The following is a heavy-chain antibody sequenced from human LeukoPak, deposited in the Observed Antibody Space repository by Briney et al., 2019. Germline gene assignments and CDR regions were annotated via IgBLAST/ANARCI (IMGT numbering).Heavy chain of an antibody. J-gene: IGHJ4*02. V-gene: IGHV1-69*13. CDR1: GGTFSSYA. Sequence: ASVKVSCKASGGTFSSYAISWVRQAPGQGLEWMGGIIPIFGTANYPQKFQGRVTITADESTSTAYMELSSLRSEDTAVYYCARDRAYCSSTSCSITPTDYWGQGTLVTVSS. CDR2: IIPIFGTA. D-gene: IGHD2-2*01. CDR3: ARDRAYCSSTSCSITPTDY.